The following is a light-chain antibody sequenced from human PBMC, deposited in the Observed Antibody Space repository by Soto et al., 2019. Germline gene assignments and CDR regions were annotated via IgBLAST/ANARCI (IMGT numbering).Light chain of an antibody. CDR3: SSYGGSNTVV. CDR1: SSDVGGYNY. Sequence: QSALTQPPSASGSPGQSVTLSCTGSSSDVGGYNYVSWYQHHPGKAPKLMIYEVSKRPSGVTDRRSGSKSGNTASLTGSGLQAEDEADYYCSSYGGSNTVVFGGGTQLTVL. V-gene: IGLV2-8*01. J-gene: IGLJ2*01. CDR2: EVS.